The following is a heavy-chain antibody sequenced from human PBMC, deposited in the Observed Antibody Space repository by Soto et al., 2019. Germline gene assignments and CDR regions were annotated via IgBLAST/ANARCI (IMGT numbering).Heavy chain of an antibody. V-gene: IGHV4-4*02. CDR2: IYHSVSN. CDR3: ARGAYGDYYYYMDV. CDR1: SGSISSSNW. Sequence: QVQLQESGPGLVKPSGTLSLTCAVSSGSISSSNWWSWVRQPPGKGLEWIGEIYHSVSNNYNPSLKIRVTISVDKSKNQFSLKLSSVTAADTAVYYCARGAYGDYYYYMDVWGKGTTVTVSS. D-gene: IGHD4-17*01. J-gene: IGHJ6*03.